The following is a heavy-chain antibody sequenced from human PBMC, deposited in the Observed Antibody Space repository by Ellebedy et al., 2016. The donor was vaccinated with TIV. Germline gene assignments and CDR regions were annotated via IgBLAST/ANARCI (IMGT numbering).Heavy chain of an antibody. CDR2: ITGNGINP. D-gene: IGHD2-15*01. Sequence: GESLKISCAASGFTFSNYAMSWVRQAPGKGLEWVSAITGNGINPYHTDSVKGRFTISRDNSKNTLYLQMNSLRAEDTAVYSCAKAPIETCRGVICYPFDNWGLGTLVTVSS. J-gene: IGHJ4*02. CDR3: AKAPIETCRGVICYPFDN. CDR1: GFTFSNYA. V-gene: IGHV3-23*01.